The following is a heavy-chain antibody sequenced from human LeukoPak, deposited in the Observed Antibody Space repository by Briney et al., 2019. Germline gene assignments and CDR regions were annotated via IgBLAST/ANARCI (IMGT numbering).Heavy chain of an antibody. CDR3: ARVTGRNNDAFDI. J-gene: IGHJ3*02. Sequence: ASVKVSCKASGYTFTAYYIHWVRQAPGQGPEWLGWIYPNTGDTRFPQKFQGRVTMTRDTSISTAYVELTRLRSDDTAVYYCARVTGRNNDAFDIWGQGTMVTVSS. D-gene: IGHD2-8*02. V-gene: IGHV1-2*02. CDR2: IYPNTGDT. CDR1: GYTFTAYY.